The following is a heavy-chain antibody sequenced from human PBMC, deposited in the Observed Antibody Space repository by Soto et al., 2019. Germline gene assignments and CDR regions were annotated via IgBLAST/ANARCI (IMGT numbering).Heavy chain of an antibody. D-gene: IGHD6-19*01. CDR2: VSYSGST. CDR1: GGNTGGYY. J-gene: IGHJ5*02. Sequence: ETQSRNWSLSGGNTGGYYWSWIRQLPGKALEWIGYVSYSGSTDYHPSLKSRVSISIDTSKNQFSLKMISVTAADTAVYYCARHGSDSGWFFFDPWGQGALVTVSS. V-gene: IGHV4-59*08. CDR3: ARHGSDSGWFFFDP.